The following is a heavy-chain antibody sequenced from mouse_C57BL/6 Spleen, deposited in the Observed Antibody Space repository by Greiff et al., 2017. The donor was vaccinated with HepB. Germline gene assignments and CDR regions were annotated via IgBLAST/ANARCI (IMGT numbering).Heavy chain of an antibody. CDR2: IDPENGDT. V-gene: IGHV14-4*01. Sequence: EVQLQQSGAELVRPGASVKLSCTASGFNIKDDYMHWVKQRPEQGLEWIGWIDPENGDTEYASKFQGKATITADTSSNTAYLQLSSLTSEDTAVYYCTRINYFDYWGQGTTLTVSS. D-gene: IGHD2-4*01. CDR1: GFNIKDDY. CDR3: TRINYFDY. J-gene: IGHJ2*01.